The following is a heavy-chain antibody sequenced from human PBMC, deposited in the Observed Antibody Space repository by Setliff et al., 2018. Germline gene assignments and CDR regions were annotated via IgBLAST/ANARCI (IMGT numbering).Heavy chain of an antibody. CDR1: GYTFTSYA. Sequence: ASVKVSCKASGYTFTSYAMHWVRQAPGQRLEWMGWINAGNGNTKYSQKFQGRVTITRDTSASTAYVELSSLRSEDTAVYYCAIVVPALTYYYYGMDVWGQGTTVTVSS. D-gene: IGHD2-2*01. V-gene: IGHV1-3*01. CDR3: AIVVPALTYYYYGMDV. CDR2: INAGNGNT. J-gene: IGHJ6*02.